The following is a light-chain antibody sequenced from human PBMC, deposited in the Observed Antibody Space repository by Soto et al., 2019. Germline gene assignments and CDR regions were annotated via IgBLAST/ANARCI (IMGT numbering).Light chain of an antibody. CDR2: GAS. CDR3: QQYGSSPRT. V-gene: IGKV3-20*01. Sequence: ELVLTQSPGTLSLSPGERATLSCRASQSVSSSYLAWYQQKPGQAPRLLIYGASSRATSIPDRVSGSGSATDITLTTSRLETEDFEVYYCQQYGSSPRTFGQGTEVEIK. J-gene: IGKJ1*01. CDR1: QSVSSSY.